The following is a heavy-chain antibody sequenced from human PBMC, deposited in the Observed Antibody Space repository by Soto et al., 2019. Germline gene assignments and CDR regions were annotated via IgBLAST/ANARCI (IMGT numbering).Heavy chain of an antibody. J-gene: IGHJ5*02. D-gene: IGHD4-17*01. V-gene: IGHV3-11*05. Sequence: QVQLVESGGGLVKPGGSLRLSCAASGFTFSDYYMSWIRQAPGKGLEWVSYISSSSSYTNYADSVKGRFTISRDNAKNSLYLQRNSLRAEDTAVYYCARDIDYGDPSNWFDPWGQGTLVTVSS. CDR3: ARDIDYGDPSNWFDP. CDR2: ISSSSSYT. CDR1: GFTFSDYY.